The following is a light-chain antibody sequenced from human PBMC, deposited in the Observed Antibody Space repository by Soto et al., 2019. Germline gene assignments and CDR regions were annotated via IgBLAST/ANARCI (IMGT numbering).Light chain of an antibody. CDR2: GAS. J-gene: IGKJ1*01. V-gene: IGKV3-20*01. Sequence: VLTQSPGTLSLSPGERATLSCRASQSVSSSYLAWYQQKPGQAPRLLIYGASNRATGIPDRFSGSGSGTDFTLTITRLEPEDFAVYYCQQYHDSYVTFGQGTNVDIK. CDR3: QQYHDSYVT. CDR1: QSVSSSY.